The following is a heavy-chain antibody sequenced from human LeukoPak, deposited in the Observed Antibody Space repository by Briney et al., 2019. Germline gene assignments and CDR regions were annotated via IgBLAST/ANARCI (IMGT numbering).Heavy chain of an antibody. CDR3: ARVGDSSSWSAVDY. CDR2: IYTSGST. Sequence: PSETLSLTCTVSGGSISSYYWSWIRQPAGKGLEWIGRIYTSGSTNYNPSLKSRVTMSVDTSKNQFSLKLSSVTAADTAVYYCARVGDSSSWSAVDYWGQGTLVTVSS. V-gene: IGHV4-4*07. D-gene: IGHD6-13*01. CDR1: GGSISSYY. J-gene: IGHJ4*02.